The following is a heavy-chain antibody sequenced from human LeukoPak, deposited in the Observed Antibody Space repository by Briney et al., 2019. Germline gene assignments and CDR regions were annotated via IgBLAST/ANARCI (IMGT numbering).Heavy chain of an antibody. CDR3: ASFDREEWDAFDI. CDR1: GFTFSSYW. Sequence: PGGSLRLSCAASGFTFSSYWMSWVRQAPGKGLEWVANIKQDGSEKYYVDSVKGRFTISRDNAKNSLYLQMNSLRAEDTAVYYCASFDREEWDAFDIWGQGTMVTVSS. J-gene: IGHJ3*02. V-gene: IGHV3-7*01. D-gene: IGHD3-3*01. CDR2: IKQDGSEK.